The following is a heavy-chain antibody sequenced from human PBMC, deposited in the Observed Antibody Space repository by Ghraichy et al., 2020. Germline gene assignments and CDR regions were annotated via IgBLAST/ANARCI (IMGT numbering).Heavy chain of an antibody. D-gene: IGHD3-10*01. J-gene: IGHJ4*02. CDR3: ARVDYGSGSYGIDY. Sequence: SETLSLTCTVSGGSISRYYWTWIRQPPRKGLEWIGYIYYSGSINYNPSLKSRVTISVDTSKNQFSLKLSSVTAADTAVYYCARVDYGSGSYGIDYWGQGTLVTVSS. CDR1: GGSISRYY. V-gene: IGHV4-59*01. CDR2: IYYSGSI.